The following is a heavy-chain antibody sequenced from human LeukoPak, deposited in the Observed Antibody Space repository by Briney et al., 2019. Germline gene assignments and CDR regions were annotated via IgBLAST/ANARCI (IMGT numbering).Heavy chain of an antibody. J-gene: IGHJ4*02. Sequence: SETLSLTCAVSGASISSYSCWSWIRQPAGKGLEWIGRVFTSGSTNYNPSLKSRVTMSVDTSKNQFSLKPSSVTAADTAVYYCARGYNYGLRAFDYWGQGTLVTVSS. CDR2: VFTSGST. CDR3: ARGYNYGLRAFDY. CDR1: GASISSYSC. D-gene: IGHD5-18*01. V-gene: IGHV4-4*07.